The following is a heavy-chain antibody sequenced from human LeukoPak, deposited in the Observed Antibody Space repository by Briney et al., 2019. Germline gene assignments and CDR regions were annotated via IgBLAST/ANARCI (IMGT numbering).Heavy chain of an antibody. CDR3: ARDFGSGYGDAFDI. J-gene: IGHJ3*02. Sequence: PSETLSLTCTVSGVSISSYYWSWIRQPPGKGLEWIGYIYYSGSTNYNPSLKSRVTISVDTSKNQFSLKLSSVTAADTAVYYCARDFGSGYGDAFDIWGQGTMVTVSS. D-gene: IGHD5-12*01. CDR1: GVSISSYY. V-gene: IGHV4-59*01. CDR2: IYYSGST.